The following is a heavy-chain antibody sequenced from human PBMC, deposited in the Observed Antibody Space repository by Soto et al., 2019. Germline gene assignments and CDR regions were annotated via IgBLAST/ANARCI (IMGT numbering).Heavy chain of an antibody. Sequence: ASVKVSCKASGGTFSSYAISWVRQAPGQGLEWMGGIIPIFGTANYAQKFQGRVTITADASTSTAYMELRSLRSDDTAVYYCARGLFNYGTSHWGQGTLVTVSS. D-gene: IGHD4-17*01. J-gene: IGHJ4*02. CDR3: ARGLFNYGTSH. CDR2: IIPIFGTA. CDR1: GGTFSSYA. V-gene: IGHV1-69*13.